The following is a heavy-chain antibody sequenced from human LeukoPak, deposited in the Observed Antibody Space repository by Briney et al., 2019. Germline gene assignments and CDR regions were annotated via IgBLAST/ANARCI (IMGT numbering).Heavy chain of an antibody. D-gene: IGHD2-8*01. CDR2: MYYSGST. Sequence: SETLSLTCTVSGDSISIYYWSWIRQPPGKGLEWIGYMYYSGSTNYNHALKSRVTMSVDTSKNHFSLKMSSVTAADTAVYYCARDIGGRYSWYYFDYWGRGTLVTVSS. V-gene: IGHV4-59*01. CDR3: ARDIGGRYSWYYFDY. J-gene: IGHJ4*02. CDR1: GDSISIYY.